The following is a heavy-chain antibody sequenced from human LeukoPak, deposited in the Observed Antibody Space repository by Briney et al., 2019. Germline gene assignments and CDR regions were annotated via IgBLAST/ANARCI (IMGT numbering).Heavy chain of an antibody. Sequence: GGSLRLSCAASGFTFSSYSMNWVRQAPGKGLEWVAVIWYDGSNKYYADSVKGRFTISRDNSKNTLYLQMNSLRAEDTAVYYCAREGYCSSTSCYLDYWGQGTLVTVSS. CDR2: IWYDGSNK. CDR3: AREGYCSSTSCYLDY. CDR1: GFTFSSYS. D-gene: IGHD2-2*01. V-gene: IGHV3-33*08. J-gene: IGHJ4*02.